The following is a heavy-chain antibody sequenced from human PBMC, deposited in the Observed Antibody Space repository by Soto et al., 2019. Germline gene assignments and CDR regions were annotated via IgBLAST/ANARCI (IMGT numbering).Heavy chain of an antibody. CDR3: AKDHVVVTAIHAYYYYYYGMDV. CDR1: GFTFSSYG. J-gene: IGHJ6*02. D-gene: IGHD2-21*02. CDR2: ISYDGSNK. V-gene: IGHV3-30*18. Sequence: QVQLVESGGGVVQRGRSLRLSCAASGFTFSSYGMHWVRQAPGKGLEWVAVISYDGSNKYYADSVKGRFTISRDNSKNTLYLQMNSLRAEDTAVYYCAKDHVVVTAIHAYYYYYYGMDVWGQGTTVTVSS.